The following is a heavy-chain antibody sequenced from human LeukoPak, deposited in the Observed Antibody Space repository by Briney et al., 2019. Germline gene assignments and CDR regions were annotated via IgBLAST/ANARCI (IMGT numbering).Heavy chain of an antibody. Sequence: GGSLRLSCAASGFTFSSYAMSWVRQTPGKGLEWVSAISGSGGSTYYADSVKGRFTISRDNSKNTLYLQMNSLRAEDTAVYYCTKGKIWLRFDCWGQGTLVTVSS. CDR3: TKGKIWLRFDC. CDR1: GFTFSSYA. CDR2: ISGSGGST. J-gene: IGHJ4*02. V-gene: IGHV3-23*01. D-gene: IGHD3-10*01.